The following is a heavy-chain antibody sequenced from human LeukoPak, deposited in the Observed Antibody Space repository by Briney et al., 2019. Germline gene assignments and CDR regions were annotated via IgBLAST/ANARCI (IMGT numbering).Heavy chain of an antibody. CDR2: IYHSGNT. CDR3: ARDVGVYYYYYMDV. D-gene: IGHD1-26*01. CDR1: GGSISSYY. V-gene: IGHV4-4*07. Sequence: PSETLSLTCTVSGGSISSYYWSWIRQPAGKGLEWIGTIYHSGNTYYNPSLKSRVTISIDTSKNQFSLKLSSVTAADTAVYYCARDVGVYYYYYMDVWGKGTTVTVSS. J-gene: IGHJ6*03.